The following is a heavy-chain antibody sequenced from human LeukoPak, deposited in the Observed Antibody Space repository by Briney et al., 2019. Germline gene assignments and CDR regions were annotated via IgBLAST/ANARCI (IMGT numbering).Heavy chain of an antibody. CDR1: GGSISSYY. J-gene: IGHJ6*02. D-gene: IGHD1-26*01. CDR3: ARGRSNYYGMDV. V-gene: IGHV4-59*01. CDR2: IYYNGNT. Sequence: SETLSLTCTVSGGSISSYYWNWIRRPPGKGLEWIGYIYYNGNTNYSPSLKSRVTMSVDTSKNLFSLKVSSMTAADTAVYYCARGRSNYYGMDVWGQGTTVTVSS.